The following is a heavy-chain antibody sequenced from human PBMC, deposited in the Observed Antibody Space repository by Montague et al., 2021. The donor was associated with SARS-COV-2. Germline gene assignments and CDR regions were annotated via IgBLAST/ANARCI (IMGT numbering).Heavy chain of an antibody. D-gene: IGHD3-22*01. Sequence: SETLSLTCTVSGGSISSSSYYWGWIRQPPGKGLEWIGGIYYSGSTYYNPSLKSRVTISVDTSKNQFSLKLSSVTAADAAVYYCATEVADSSGYYYVPYYYYGMDVWGQGTTVTVSS. V-gene: IGHV4-39*01. J-gene: IGHJ6*02. CDR3: ATEVADSSGYYYVPYYYYGMDV. CDR2: IYYSGST. CDR1: GGSISSSSYY.